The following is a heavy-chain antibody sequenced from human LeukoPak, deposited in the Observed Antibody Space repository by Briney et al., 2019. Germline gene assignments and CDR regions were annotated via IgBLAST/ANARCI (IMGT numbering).Heavy chain of an antibody. D-gene: IGHD4-11*01. V-gene: IGHV3-30-3*01. CDR1: GFTFSSYA. J-gene: IGHJ3*02. CDR3: AKVTPYSNYGFSAFDI. Sequence: PGRSLRLSCAASGFTFSSYAMHWVRQAPGKGLEWVAVISYDGSNKYYADSVKGRFTISRDNSKNTLYLQMNSLRAEDTAVYYCAKVTPYSNYGFSAFDIWGQGTMVTVSS. CDR2: ISYDGSNK.